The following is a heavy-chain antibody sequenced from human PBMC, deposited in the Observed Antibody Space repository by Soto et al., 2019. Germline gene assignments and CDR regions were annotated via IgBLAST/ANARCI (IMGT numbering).Heavy chain of an antibody. D-gene: IGHD2-15*01. J-gene: IGHJ6*02. V-gene: IGHV4-39*07. CDR2: IDYSGNT. CDR1: GGSITSSGSA. Sequence: SETLSLTCNASGGSITSSGSAWGWIRQSPGKGLEWIGTIDYSGNTYYIPSLKSRITISVDTSKNQISLKLSSVTAADTAVYYCARDRAATPYYYGMDVWGQGTTVTVSS. CDR3: ARDRAATPYYYGMDV.